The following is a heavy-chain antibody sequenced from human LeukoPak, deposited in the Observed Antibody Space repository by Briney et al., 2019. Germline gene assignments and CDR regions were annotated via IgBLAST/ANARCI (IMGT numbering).Heavy chain of an antibody. CDR3: VRGQVTTVTPLSY. CDR1: GFTFSRYG. J-gene: IGHJ4*02. V-gene: IGHV3-21*01. D-gene: IGHD4-11*01. Sequence: GGSLRLSCAASGFTFSRYGMNWVRQAPGTGLEWVSSIDSSSGYIYYADSVKGRFTISRDNAKNSLYLQMNSLRVEDTAVYYCVRGQVTTVTPLSYWGQGTLVTVYS. CDR2: IDSSSGYI.